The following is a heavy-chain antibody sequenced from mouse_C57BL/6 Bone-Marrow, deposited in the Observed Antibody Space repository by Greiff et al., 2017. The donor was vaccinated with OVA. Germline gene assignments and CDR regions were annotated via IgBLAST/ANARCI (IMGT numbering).Heavy chain of an antibody. J-gene: IGHJ4*01. CDR1: GYAFTNYL. CDR3: ARRDSLYAMDY. Sequence: VQLVESGAELVRPGTSVKVSCKASGYAFTNYLIEWVKQRPGQGLEWIGVINPGSGGTNYNEKFKGKATLTADKSSSTAYMQLSSLTSEDSAVYFCARRDSLYAMDYWGQGTSVTVSS. V-gene: IGHV1-54*01. D-gene: IGHD3-3*01. CDR2: INPGSGGT.